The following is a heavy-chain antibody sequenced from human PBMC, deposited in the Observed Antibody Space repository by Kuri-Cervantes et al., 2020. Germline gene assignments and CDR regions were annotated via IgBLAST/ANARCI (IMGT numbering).Heavy chain of an antibody. J-gene: IGHJ3*02. CDR2: ISGSGGST. Sequence: ETLSLTCAASGFTFSSYAMSWVRQAPGKGLEWVSAISGSGGSTYYADSVKGRFTISRDNSKNTLYLQMNSLRAEDTAVYYCAKVLSYDDIVVVVAATFDAFDIWGQGTMVTVSS. CDR1: GFTFSSYA. CDR3: AKVLSYDDIVVVVAATFDAFDI. V-gene: IGHV3-23*01. D-gene: IGHD2-15*01.